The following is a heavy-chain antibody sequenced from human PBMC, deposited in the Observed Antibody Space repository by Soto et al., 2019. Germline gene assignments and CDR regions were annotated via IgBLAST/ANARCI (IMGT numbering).Heavy chain of an antibody. CDR1: GVSISSSTW. D-gene: IGHD3-10*01. CDR2: IYHGGST. V-gene: IGHV4-4*02. Sequence: QVQLQESGPRLVKPSGTLSLTCAVSGVSISSSTWWTWVRQSPGKGLGWIGEIYHGGSTSYNPSLKGRVTISVDKSKNQFSLKLTSVTAADTAVYYWAGGTGSGSYEFWGQGTLVTVSS. J-gene: IGHJ4*02. CDR3: AGGTGSGSYEF.